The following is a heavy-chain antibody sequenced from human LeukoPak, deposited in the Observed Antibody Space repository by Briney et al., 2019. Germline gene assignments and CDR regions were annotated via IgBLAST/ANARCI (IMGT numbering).Heavy chain of an antibody. Sequence: PGGSLRLSCATSGFIFSSDSMIWVRQAPGKGLEWVSSISSTGAYIYYADSLKGRFTISRDNAKNSLYLQMNSLRADDTAVYYCGRGLAAAGTRGPYWGQGTLVTVSS. D-gene: IGHD6-13*01. J-gene: IGHJ4*02. CDR1: GFIFSSDS. V-gene: IGHV3-21*01. CDR3: GRGLAAAGTRGPY. CDR2: ISSTGAYI.